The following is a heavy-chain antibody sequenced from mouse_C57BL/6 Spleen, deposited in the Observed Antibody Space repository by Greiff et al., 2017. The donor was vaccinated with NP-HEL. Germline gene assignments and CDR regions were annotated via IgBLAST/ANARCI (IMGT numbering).Heavy chain of an antibody. D-gene: IGHD3-3*01. V-gene: IGHV1-59*01. CDR1: GYTFTSYW. Sequence: QVQLQQPGAELVRPGTSVKLSCKASGYTFTSYWMHWVKQRPGQGLEWIGVIDPSDSYTNYNQKFKGKATLTVDTSSSTAYMQLSSLTSEDSAVYYCARRGDSPFAYWGQGTLVTVSA. CDR2: IDPSDSYT. CDR3: ARRGDSPFAY. J-gene: IGHJ3*01.